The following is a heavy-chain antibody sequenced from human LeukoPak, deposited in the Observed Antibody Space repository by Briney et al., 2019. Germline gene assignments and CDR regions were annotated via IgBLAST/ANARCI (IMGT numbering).Heavy chain of an antibody. Sequence: PLASVKVSCKASGGTFSNYAISWVRQAPGQGLEWMGGIIPMFGTANYAQKFQGRVTITADKSTSTAYMELSSLRSEDTAVYYCASVTIFGVVIRYYSGYWGQGTLVTVSS. J-gene: IGHJ4*02. V-gene: IGHV1-69*06. D-gene: IGHD3-3*01. CDR1: GGTFSNYA. CDR2: IIPMFGTA. CDR3: ASVTIFGVVIRYYSGY.